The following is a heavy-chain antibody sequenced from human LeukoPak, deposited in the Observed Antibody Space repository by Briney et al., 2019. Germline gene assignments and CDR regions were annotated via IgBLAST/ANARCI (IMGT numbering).Heavy chain of an antibody. CDR3: AKARGVGVVSYFDY. J-gene: IGHJ4*02. Sequence: PGGSLRLSCAASGFTFSSYWMSWARRAPGKGLEWVANIKQDGSEKYYVDSVKGRFTISRDNAKNSLYLQMNSLRAEDMALYYCAKARGVGVVSYFDYWGQGTLVTVSS. CDR1: GFTFSSYW. D-gene: IGHD3-16*01. CDR2: IKQDGSEK. V-gene: IGHV3-7*03.